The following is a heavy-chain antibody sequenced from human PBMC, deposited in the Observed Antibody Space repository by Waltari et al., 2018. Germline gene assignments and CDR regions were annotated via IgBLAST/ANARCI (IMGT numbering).Heavy chain of an antibody. J-gene: IGHJ2*01. CDR1: GFAFSIYT. Sequence: EVQLVESGGGLVEPGGSLSLSCAAPGFAFSIYTMTWVRQAPGKGLEWVSSITSKSTYIHYADSVKGRFTISRDNAKNSLYLQMNSLKAEDTAFYYCARDPGNPIDWYFDLWGRGTLVTVSS. CDR2: ITSKSTYI. CDR3: ARDPGNPIDWYFDL. V-gene: IGHV3-21*06.